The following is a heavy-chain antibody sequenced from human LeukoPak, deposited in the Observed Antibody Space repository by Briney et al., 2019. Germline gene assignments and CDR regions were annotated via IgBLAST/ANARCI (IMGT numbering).Heavy chain of an antibody. CDR1: GFTFSSYS. CDR2: ISSSSSYI. CDR3: ARDGWDDFWSGYSAV. V-gene: IGHV3-21*01. D-gene: IGHD3-3*01. J-gene: IGHJ6*02. Sequence: PGGSLRLSYAASGFTFSSYSMNWVRQAPGKGLEWVSSISSSSSYIYYADSVKGRFTISRDNAKNSLYLQMNSLRAEDTAVYYCARDGWDDFWSGYSAVWGQGTTVTVSS.